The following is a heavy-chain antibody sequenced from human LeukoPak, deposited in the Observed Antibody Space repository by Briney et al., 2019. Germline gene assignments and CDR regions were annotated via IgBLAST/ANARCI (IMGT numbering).Heavy chain of an antibody. CDR2: ISPTGSTT. V-gene: IGHV3-74*01. Sequence: GGSLSLSCTASGFSFSGHWMHWARQLPGKGLVWVSRISPTGSTTSYADSVKGRFTVSRDNAKNTLYLQVNNLRAEDTAVYYCARGPNSNWSGLDFWGQGTLLTVSS. D-gene: IGHD6-6*01. CDR3: ARGPNSNWSGLDF. J-gene: IGHJ4*02. CDR1: GFSFSGHW.